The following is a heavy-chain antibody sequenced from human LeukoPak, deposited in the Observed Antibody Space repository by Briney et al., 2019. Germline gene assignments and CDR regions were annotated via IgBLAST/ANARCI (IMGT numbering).Heavy chain of an antibody. CDR1: GGSISNYY. D-gene: IGHD1-26*01. V-gene: IGHV4-59*01. CDR3: ARSIVGATIHFDY. J-gene: IGHJ4*02. Sequence: SETLSLTCTVSGGSISNYYWSWIRQPPGKGLEWIGYIYYSGSTNYNPSLKSRVTISADTSKNQFSLKLSSVTAADTAVYYCARSIVGATIHFDYWGQGALVTVSS. CDR2: IYYSGST.